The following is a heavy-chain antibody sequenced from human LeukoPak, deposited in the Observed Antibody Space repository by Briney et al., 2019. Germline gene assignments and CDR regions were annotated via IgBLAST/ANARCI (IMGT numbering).Heavy chain of an antibody. Sequence: SETLSLTCAVYGGSFSGYYWSWIRQPPGKGLEWIGEINHSGSTNYNPSLKSRVTISVDTSKNQFSLKLSSVTAADTAVYYCASCRTYYYDRGLRDWGQGTLVTVSS. D-gene: IGHD3-22*01. CDR3: ASCRTYYYDRGLRD. CDR1: GGSFSGYY. V-gene: IGHV4-34*01. CDR2: INHSGST. J-gene: IGHJ4*02.